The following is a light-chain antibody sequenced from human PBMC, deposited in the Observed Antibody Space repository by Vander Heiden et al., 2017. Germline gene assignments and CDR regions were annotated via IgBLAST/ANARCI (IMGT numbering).Light chain of an antibody. J-gene: IGKJ5*01. CDR3: QQYGSSPPIT. CDR1: SRVVSSY. CDR2: GAS. V-gene: IGKV3-20*01. Sequence: IVLLKPPGARLSSSPERGTPPSRASSRVVSSYLAWYQQKPGQAPRLLIYGASSRATGIPARFSGSGSGTDFTLTISSLEPEDFAVYYCQQYGSSPPITFGQGTRLEIK.